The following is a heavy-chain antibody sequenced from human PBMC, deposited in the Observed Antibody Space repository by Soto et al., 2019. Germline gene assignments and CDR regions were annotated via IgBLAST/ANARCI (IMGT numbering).Heavy chain of an antibody. J-gene: IGHJ4*02. CDR3: AKGKYSSSSSYYFDY. CDR2: ISGSGGST. V-gene: IGHV3-23*01. Sequence: QSGGSLRLSCAASGFTFSSYAMSWVRQSPGKGLEWVSAISGSGGSTYYADSVKGRFTISRDNSKNTLYLQMNSLRAEDTAVYYCAKGKYSSSSSYYFDYWGQGTLVTVSS. D-gene: IGHD6-6*01. CDR1: GFTFSSYA.